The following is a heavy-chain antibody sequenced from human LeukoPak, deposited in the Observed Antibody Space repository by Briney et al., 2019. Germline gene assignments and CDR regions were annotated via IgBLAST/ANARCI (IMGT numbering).Heavy chain of an antibody. CDR3: ARRTMNNFDY. D-gene: IGHD1-1*01. J-gene: IGHJ4*02. V-gene: IGHV4-39*01. CDR2: VYYSGST. Sequence: SETLSPTCTVSGGSITSGNYYWGWLRQPPGKGLEWIGSVYYSGSTYYNPSLKSRVTISRDTSKNQFSLKVNSVTAADTAVYYCARRTMNNFDYWGQGSLVTVSS. CDR1: GGSITSGNYY.